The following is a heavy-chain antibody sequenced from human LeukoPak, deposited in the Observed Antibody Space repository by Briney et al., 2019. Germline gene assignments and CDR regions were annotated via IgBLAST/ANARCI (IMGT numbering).Heavy chain of an antibody. J-gene: IGHJ4*02. CDR2: ISSNWGST. CDR1: GFTFSSFA. D-gene: IGHD3-22*01. CDR3: ARGAVVVTNYFDF. Sequence: GGSLRLSCQASGFTFSSFAMHWVRQAPGKGLEYVSAISSNWGSTYYANSVKGRFTISRDNSKNTLYLQMGSLRAEDMAVYYCARGAVVVTNYFDFWGQGTLVTVSS. V-gene: IGHV3-64*01.